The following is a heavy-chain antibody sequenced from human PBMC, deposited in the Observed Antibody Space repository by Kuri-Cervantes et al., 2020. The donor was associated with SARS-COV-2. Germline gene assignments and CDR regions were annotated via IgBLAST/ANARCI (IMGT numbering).Heavy chain of an antibody. Sequence: SETLSLTCTVSGGSVSSGDYYWSWIRQPPGKGLEWIGYIYYSGSTYYNPSLKSRVTISVDTSKNQFSLKLSSVTAADTAVYYCARERANGSVDYWGQGTLVTVSS. CDR2: IYYSGST. D-gene: IGHD3-10*01. CDR1: GGSVSSGDYY. J-gene: IGHJ4*02. CDR3: ARERANGSVDY. V-gene: IGHV4-30-4*08.